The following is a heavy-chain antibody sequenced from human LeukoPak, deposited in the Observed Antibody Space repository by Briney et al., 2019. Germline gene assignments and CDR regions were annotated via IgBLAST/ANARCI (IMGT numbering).Heavy chain of an antibody. J-gene: IGHJ6*03. V-gene: IGHV3-48*01. CDR3: AKDSSANYYYYMDV. Sequence: GGSLRLSCAASGFTFSSYSMNWVRQAPGKGLEWVSYISSSSSTIYYADSVKGRFTISRDNAKNSLYLQMNSLRAEDTALYYCAKDSSANYYYYMDVWGKGTTVTISS. CDR1: GFTFSSYS. D-gene: IGHD6-6*01. CDR2: ISSSSSTI.